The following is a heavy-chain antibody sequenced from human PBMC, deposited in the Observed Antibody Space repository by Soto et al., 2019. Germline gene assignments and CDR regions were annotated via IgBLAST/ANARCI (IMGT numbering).Heavy chain of an antibody. CDR1: GFTFSSYG. J-gene: IGHJ6*02. Sequence: QVQLVESGGGVVQPGRSLRLSCAASGFTFSSYGMHWVRQAPGKGLEWVAVISYDGSNKYYADSVKGRCTNSRDNSKNTLYLQMNSLRAEDTAVYYSAKTPIRLKTRGVPTKYFYGMDVWGQGSTVTVSS. V-gene: IGHV3-30*18. D-gene: IGHD3-10*01. CDR3: AKTPIRLKTRGVPTKYFYGMDV. CDR2: ISYDGSNK.